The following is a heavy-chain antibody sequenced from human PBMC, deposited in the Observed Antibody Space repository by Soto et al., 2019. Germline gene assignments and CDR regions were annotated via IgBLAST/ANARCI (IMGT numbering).Heavy chain of an antibody. CDR2: IKSKTDGGTT. J-gene: IGHJ4*02. Sequence: PGGSLRLSCAASGFTFSNAWMSWVRQAPGKGLEWVGRIKSKTDGGTTDYAAPVKGRFTISRDDSKNTLYLQMNSLKTEDTAVYYCTRRLYGDYYFDYWGQGTLVTVSS. V-gene: IGHV3-15*01. CDR1: GFTFSNAW. CDR3: TRRLYGDYYFDY. D-gene: IGHD4-17*01.